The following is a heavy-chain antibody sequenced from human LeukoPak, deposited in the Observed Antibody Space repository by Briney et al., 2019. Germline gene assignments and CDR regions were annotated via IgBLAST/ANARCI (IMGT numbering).Heavy chain of an antibody. CDR1: GYSISSGYD. D-gene: IGHD1-7*01. V-gene: IGHV4-38-2*02. CDR2: IYHSGST. Sequence: SETLSLTCAVSGYSISSGYDWGWIRQPPGKGLEWIGSIYHSGSTYYNPSLKSRVTISVDTSKNQFSLKLSSVTAADTAVYYCARDETGTTPYNWFDPWGQGTLVTVSS. J-gene: IGHJ5*02. CDR3: ARDETGTTPYNWFDP.